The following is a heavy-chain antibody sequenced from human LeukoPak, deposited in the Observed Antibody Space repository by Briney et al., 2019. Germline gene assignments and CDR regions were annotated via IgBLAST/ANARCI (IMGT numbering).Heavy chain of an antibody. V-gene: IGHV1-69*02. CDR1: GDTFTSYT. J-gene: IGHJ4*02. CDR3: ARSDSGYDFWSGYYTSFDY. CDR2: IIPILVIA. D-gene: IGHD3-3*01. Sequence: GASVKVSRKASGDTFTSYTISWVRQAPGQGLEWMGRIIPILVIANYAEKFQGRVTITADKSTSTAYMELSSLRSEDTAVYYCARSDSGYDFWSGYYTSFDYWGQGTLVTVSS.